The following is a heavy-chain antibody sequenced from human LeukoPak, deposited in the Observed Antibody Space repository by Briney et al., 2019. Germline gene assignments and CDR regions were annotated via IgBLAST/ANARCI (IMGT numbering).Heavy chain of an antibody. J-gene: IGHJ4*02. CDR3: ARPVSGSSGWYYNY. Sequence: SETLSLTCAVYGGSFSGYYWSWLGQPPGKGMEGIGEVNHSGSKNYNPSLTSRATISVDTSKNQFSLKLSSVTAADTAVYYCARPVSGSSGWYYNYWGQGTLVTVSS. CDR1: GGSFSGYY. D-gene: IGHD6-19*01. V-gene: IGHV4-34*01. CDR2: VNHSGSK.